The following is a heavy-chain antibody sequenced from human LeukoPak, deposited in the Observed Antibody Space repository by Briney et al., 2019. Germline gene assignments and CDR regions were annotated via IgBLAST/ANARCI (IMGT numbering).Heavy chain of an antibody. CDR2: MSPDSGYT. J-gene: IGHJ4*02. V-gene: IGHV1-8*02. CDR3: EIYTGYDSF. Sequence: ASVKVSCKASGYTFTGYYMHCVRQATGQGLEWMGWMSPDSGYTGYAQTFQGRVTLTRNTSVSTAFMELSSLRSEDTALYYCEIYTGYDSFWGQGTLVTVSS. D-gene: IGHD5-12*01. CDR1: GYTFTGYY.